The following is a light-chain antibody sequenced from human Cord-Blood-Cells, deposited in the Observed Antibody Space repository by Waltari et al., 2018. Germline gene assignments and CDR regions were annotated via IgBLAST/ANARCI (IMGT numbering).Light chain of an antibody. CDR2: STS. CDR1: TSTVPLGYY. CDR3: LLYYGGAYV. V-gene: IGLV7-43*01. J-gene: IGLJ1*01. Sequence: TVVTQQPSPTLYPVATLTLACPSSTSTVPLGYYPNWFQQKPGQAPRALIYSTSNNHSWTPARFSGSLLGGKAALTLSGVQPEDEAEYYCLLYYGGAYVFGTGTKVTVL.